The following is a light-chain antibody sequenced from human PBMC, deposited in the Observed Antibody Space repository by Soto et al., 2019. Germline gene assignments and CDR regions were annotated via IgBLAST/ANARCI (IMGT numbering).Light chain of an antibody. CDR2: GAS. J-gene: IGKJ4*01. Sequence: EIVMTQSPATLSASPGERATLSCKASQSGYNNLAWYQQEPGQAPRLLIYGASTRATGLPARFSGSGSGTEFTLTISSLQSEDFAFYYCQQYHNWPLTFGGGTKVEIK. CDR3: QQYHNWPLT. CDR1: QSGYNN. V-gene: IGKV3-15*01.